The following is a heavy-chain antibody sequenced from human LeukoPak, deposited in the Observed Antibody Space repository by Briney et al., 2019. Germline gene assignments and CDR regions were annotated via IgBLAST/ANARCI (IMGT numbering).Heavy chain of an antibody. J-gene: IGHJ4*02. V-gene: IGHV4-59*01. D-gene: IGHD3-22*01. CDR2: ISYTGST. CDR1: GCSINSFY. CDR3: ARCRPYYYDSGAYYPLFDS. Sequence: SETLSFNGTDSGCSINSFYWCWIRPPPGKGREWIGHISYTGSTNYNHFLKSRLTMSVDTSKKQFSLKLSSVTAADTAVYYCARCRPYYYDSGAYYPLFDSWGQGTPVTVSS.